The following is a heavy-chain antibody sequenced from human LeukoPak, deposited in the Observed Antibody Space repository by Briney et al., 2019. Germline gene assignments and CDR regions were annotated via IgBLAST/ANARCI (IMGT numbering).Heavy chain of an antibody. J-gene: IGHJ4*02. CDR3: AKDLVGRLYYFDY. CDR1: GFTFSSYA. D-gene: IGHD3-10*01. V-gene: IGHV3-23*01. CDR2: ISGSGGST. Sequence: GGSLRLSCAASGFTFSSYAMSWVRQAPGKVLEWVSAISGSGGSTYYADSVKGRFTISRDNSKNTLYLQMNSLRAEDTAVYYCAKDLVGRLYYFDYWGQGTLVTVSS.